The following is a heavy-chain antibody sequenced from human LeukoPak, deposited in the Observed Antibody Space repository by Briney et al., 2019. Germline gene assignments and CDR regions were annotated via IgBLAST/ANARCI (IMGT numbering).Heavy chain of an antibody. CDR3: AKGYRYCSSTSCYTLGPFDY. CDR1: GFSFSIYA. D-gene: IGHD2-2*02. V-gene: IGHV3-23*01. Sequence: PGGSLRLSCTASGFSFSIYAMSWVRQAPGKGLEWVSAISGSGGSTYYADSVKGRFTISRDNSKNTLYLQMNSLRAEDTAVYYCAKGYRYCSSTSCYTLGPFDYWGQGTLVTVSS. CDR2: ISGSGGST. J-gene: IGHJ4*02.